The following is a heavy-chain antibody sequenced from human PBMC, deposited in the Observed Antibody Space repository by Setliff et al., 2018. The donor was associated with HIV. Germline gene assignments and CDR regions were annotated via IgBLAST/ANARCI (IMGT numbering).Heavy chain of an antibody. V-gene: IGHV5-51*01. CDR3: ARHRVDTSMLVVKSPGAFDL. CDR1: GYSFGDYW. J-gene: IGHJ3*01. CDR2: IFPSDSDT. Sequence: PGESLKISCRGFGYSFGDYWIGWVRQKPGQGLEWMGIIFPSDSDTRVNPSFQGQVTISADRSTYGAFLQWWSLKASDTGMYFCARHRVDTSMLVVKSPGAFDLWCQGTLVTVSS. D-gene: IGHD3-22*01.